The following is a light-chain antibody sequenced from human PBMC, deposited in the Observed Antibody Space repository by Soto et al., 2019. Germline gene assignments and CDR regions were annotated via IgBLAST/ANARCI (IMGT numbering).Light chain of an antibody. J-gene: IGLJ3*02. Sequence: QSVLTQPRSVSAYPGQSVNISCTGTTSDVGGYNYVSWYQQHPGQAPKLMIYDVSKRPSGVPDRFSGSKSGNTASLTISGLQAEDEADYYCCSYAGSYTWVFGGGTKLTVL. CDR2: DVS. CDR3: CSYAGSYTWV. V-gene: IGLV2-11*01. CDR1: TSDVGGYNY.